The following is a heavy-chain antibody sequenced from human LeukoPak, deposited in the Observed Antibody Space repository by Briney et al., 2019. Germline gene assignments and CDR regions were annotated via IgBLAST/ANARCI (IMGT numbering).Heavy chain of an antibody. J-gene: IGHJ4*02. V-gene: IGHV3-21*04. D-gene: IGHD5-12*01. CDR2: ISSSSSYI. CDR3: ARALTYSGYDYSGLYYFDY. Sequence: GGSLRLSCAASGFTFSSYSMNWVRQAPGKGLEWVSSISSSSSYIYYADSVKGRFTISRDISKNTLYLQMNSLRAEDTAVYYCARALTYSGYDYSGLYYFDYWGQGTLVAVSS. CDR1: GFTFSSYS.